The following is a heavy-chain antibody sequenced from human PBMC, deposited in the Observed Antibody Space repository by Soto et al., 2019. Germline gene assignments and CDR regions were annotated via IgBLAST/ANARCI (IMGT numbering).Heavy chain of an antibody. Sequence: GGSLRLSCAASGFTFSSYGMHWVRQAPGRGLDWVAVTSYDGGATYYADSVKGRFTISRDNSKNTLYLQMNSLRPEDTAVYYCAKEKTAMTSRAFDICGQGTMVTVSS. J-gene: IGHJ3*02. V-gene: IGHV3-30*18. D-gene: IGHD5-18*01. CDR2: TSYDGGAT. CDR1: GFTFSSYG. CDR3: AKEKTAMTSRAFDI.